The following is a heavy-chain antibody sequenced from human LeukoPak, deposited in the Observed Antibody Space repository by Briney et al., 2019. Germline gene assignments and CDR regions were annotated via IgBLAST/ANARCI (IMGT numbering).Heavy chain of an antibody. J-gene: IGHJ4*02. V-gene: IGHV3-66*01. CDR2: IYSGGST. CDR1: GFTVSSNY. D-gene: IGHD4-23*01. Sequence: PGGSLRLSCAASGFTVSSNYMSWGRQAPGKGLEWVSVIYSGGSTYYAYSVKGRFTISQDNSKNTLYIQMNSLRAEDTAVYYCARAITPVSSGSDYWGQGTLVTVSS. CDR3: ARAITPVSSGSDY.